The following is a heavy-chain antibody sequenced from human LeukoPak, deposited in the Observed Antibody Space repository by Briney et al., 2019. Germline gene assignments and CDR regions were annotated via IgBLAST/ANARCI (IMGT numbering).Heavy chain of an antibody. Sequence: GGSLRLSCAASGFTFSSYGMHWVRQAPGKGLEWVAFIRYDGSNKYYADSVKGRFTISRDNSKNTLYLQMNSLRAEDTAVYYCARDPGYNYGFDYWGQGTLVTVSS. CDR3: ARDPGYNYGFDY. CDR2: IRYDGSNK. J-gene: IGHJ4*02. CDR1: GFTFSSYG. D-gene: IGHD5-18*01. V-gene: IGHV3-30*02.